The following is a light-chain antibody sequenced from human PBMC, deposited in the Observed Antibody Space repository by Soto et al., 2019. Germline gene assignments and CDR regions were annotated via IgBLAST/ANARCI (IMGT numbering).Light chain of an antibody. V-gene: IGLV2-14*01. CDR1: SSDVGGYNY. J-gene: IGLJ1*01. Sequence: QSVLTQPASVSGSPGQSITISCTGTSSDVGGYNYVSWYQQHPGKAPKLMIYEVTNRPSGVSNRFSGSKSGNTASPTISGLQAEDEADYYCSSYTTSSSYVFGTGTKATVL. CDR3: SSYTTSSSYV. CDR2: EVT.